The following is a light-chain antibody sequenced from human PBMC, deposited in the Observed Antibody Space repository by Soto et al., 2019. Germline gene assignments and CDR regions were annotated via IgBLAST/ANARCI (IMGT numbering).Light chain of an antibody. J-gene: IGKJ1*01. CDR2: GAS. CDR3: QQYGSLWT. CDR1: LSVSSSY. V-gene: IGKV3-20*01. Sequence: EIVLTQSPGTLYLSPGERANLSCRASLSVSSSYLAWYQQKPGQAPRLLIYGASSRATGIPDRFSGSGSGTDFTLTISRLEPEDFAVYYCQQYGSLWTFGQGTKLEIK.